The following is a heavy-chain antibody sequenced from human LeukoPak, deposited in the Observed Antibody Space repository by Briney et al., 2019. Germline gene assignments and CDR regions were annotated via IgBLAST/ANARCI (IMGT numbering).Heavy chain of an antibody. Sequence: SETLSLTCTVSGGSISSSSYYWGWIRQPPGKGPEWIGSIYYSGSTYYHPSLKSRVTISVDTSKNQFSLKLSSVTAADTAVYYCARSVCSSTICPFDYWGQGTVVTVSS. CDR1: GGSISSSSYY. V-gene: IGHV4-39*01. D-gene: IGHD2-2*01. CDR3: ARSVCSSTICPFDY. CDR2: IYYSGST. J-gene: IGHJ4*02.